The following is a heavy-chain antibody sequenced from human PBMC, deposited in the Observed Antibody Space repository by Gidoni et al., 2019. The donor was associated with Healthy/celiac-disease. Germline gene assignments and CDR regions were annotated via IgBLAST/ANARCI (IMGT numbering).Heavy chain of an antibody. D-gene: IGHD3-22*01. Sequence: RIIPILGIANYAQKFQGRVTITADKSTSTAYMELSSLRSEDTAVYYCAREEVVITQIFDYWGQGTLVTVSS. J-gene: IGHJ4*02. CDR3: AREEVVITQIFDY. V-gene: IGHV1-69*04. CDR2: IIPILGIA.